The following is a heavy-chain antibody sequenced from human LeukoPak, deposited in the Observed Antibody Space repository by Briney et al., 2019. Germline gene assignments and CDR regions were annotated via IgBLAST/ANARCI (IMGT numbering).Heavy chain of an antibody. D-gene: IGHD3-10*01. CDR3: ARHERSSITMVRGVKPKKWFDP. V-gene: IGHV4-39*01. CDR2: IYYSGST. CDR1: GDSISSSSSY. J-gene: IGHJ5*02. Sequence: PSETLSLTCTVSGDSISSSSSYWGWIRQPPGEGLEWIGSIYYSGSTYYNTSLKSRVTISVDTSKNQFSLRLNSVTAADTAVYYCARHERSSITMVRGVKPKKWFDPWGQGTLVTVSS.